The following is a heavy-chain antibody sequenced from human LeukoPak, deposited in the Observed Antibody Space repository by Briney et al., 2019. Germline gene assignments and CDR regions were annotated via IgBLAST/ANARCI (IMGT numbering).Heavy chain of an antibody. Sequence: PSETLSLTCTVSGGSISSSTYYWGWIRQPPGKGLEWIGSIYYSGSTYYNPSLKSRVTISVDTSKNQFSLKLSSVTAADTAVYYCARLRGYYDSSGPIRYYFDYWGQGTLVTVSS. J-gene: IGHJ4*02. CDR1: GGSISSSTYY. V-gene: IGHV4-39*01. CDR2: IYYSGST. D-gene: IGHD3-22*01. CDR3: ARLRGYYDSSGPIRYYFDY.